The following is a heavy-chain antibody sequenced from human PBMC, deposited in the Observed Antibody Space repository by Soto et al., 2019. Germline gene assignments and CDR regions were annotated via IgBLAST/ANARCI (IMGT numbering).Heavy chain of an antibody. CDR1: GFTFSNYA. D-gene: IGHD3-16*01. J-gene: IGHJ4*02. Sequence: PGGSLSLSCAASGFTFSNYAMTWVRQGPGKGLEWVSGISGSGGRSYYADSVKGRFTISRDNSKSTLYLQMHSLRAEDTAVYYCAKAYFVWSSEQPYYFDYWGQGTLVTVSS. V-gene: IGHV3-23*01. CDR2: ISGSGGRS. CDR3: AKAYFVWSSEQPYYFDY.